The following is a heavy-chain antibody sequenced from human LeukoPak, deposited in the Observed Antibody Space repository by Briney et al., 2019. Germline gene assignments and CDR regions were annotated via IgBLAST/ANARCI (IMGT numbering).Heavy chain of an antibody. CDR2: INPSGGST. J-gene: IGHJ5*02. CDR3: ARDNSVEDTAWWFDP. Sequence: ASVKVSCKASGYTFTSYDINWVRQATGQGLEWMGIINPSGGSTSYAQKFQGRVTMTRDVSTSTDYMELSSLRSEDTAVYYCARDNSVEDTAWWFDPWGQGTLVTVSS. CDR1: GYTFTSYD. V-gene: IGHV1-46*01. D-gene: IGHD4-23*01.